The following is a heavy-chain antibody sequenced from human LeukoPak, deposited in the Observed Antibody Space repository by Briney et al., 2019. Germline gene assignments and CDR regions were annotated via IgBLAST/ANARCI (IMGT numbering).Heavy chain of an antibody. CDR2: IYPGDSAT. D-gene: IGHD2-2*01. CDR1: GYSFNTYW. Sequence: GESLKISCKGSGYSFNTYWIGWVRQMPGKGLEWMRIIYPGDSATRYSPSFQGQVTISADKSISTAYLQWSSLKASDTAMYYCARRRRDCSSTSCYSQGWFDPWGQGTLVTVSS. J-gene: IGHJ5*02. V-gene: IGHV5-51*01. CDR3: ARRRRDCSSTSCYSQGWFDP.